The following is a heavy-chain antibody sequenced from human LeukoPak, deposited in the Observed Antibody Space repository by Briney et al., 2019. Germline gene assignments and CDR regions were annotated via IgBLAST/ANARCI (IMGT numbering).Heavy chain of an antibody. Sequence: PSETLSLTCTVSGGSVSRSTYFWSWIRQPPGKALEWIGNLFYNGTTNYNPPLKSRVTISIDTSKNQFSLRLNSVTAADTAVYYCARSRAFNSGAFDPWGQGGLVTVSS. CDR1: GGSVSRSTYF. CDR2: LFYNGTT. V-gene: IGHV4-61*01. CDR3: ARSRAFNSGAFDP. D-gene: IGHD1-26*01. J-gene: IGHJ5*02.